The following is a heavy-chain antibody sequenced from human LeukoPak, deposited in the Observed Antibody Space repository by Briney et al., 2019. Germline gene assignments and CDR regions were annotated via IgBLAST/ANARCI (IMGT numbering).Heavy chain of an antibody. Sequence: PGGSLRLTCAASGFTFSRYSMNGVRQAPGKGLEWVSSISSSSSYIYYADSVKGRFTISRDNAKNSLYLQMTSLRAEDTAVYYCAGTTTVVTCDFDYWGQGTLVTVSS. CDR3: AGTTTVVTCDFDY. J-gene: IGHJ4*02. V-gene: IGHV3-21*01. CDR2: ISSSSSYI. CDR1: GFTFSRYS. D-gene: IGHD4-23*01.